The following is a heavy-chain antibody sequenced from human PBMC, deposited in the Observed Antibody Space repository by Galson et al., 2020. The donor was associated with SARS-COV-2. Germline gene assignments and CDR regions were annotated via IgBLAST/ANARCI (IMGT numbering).Heavy chain of an antibody. V-gene: IGHV2-70*11. Sequence: VSGPTLVKPTQTLTLTCTFSGFSLSTSGMSLSWIRQPPGKALEWLARVDWDNDKYYSTSLKTRLTISKDTSKNQVVLTMTNMDPVDTATYYCARIQSIVVAGHFDYWGQGTLVTVSS. CDR1: GFSLSTSGMS. J-gene: IGHJ4*02. D-gene: IGHD2-15*01. CDR2: VDWDNDK. CDR3: ARIQSIVVAGHFDY.